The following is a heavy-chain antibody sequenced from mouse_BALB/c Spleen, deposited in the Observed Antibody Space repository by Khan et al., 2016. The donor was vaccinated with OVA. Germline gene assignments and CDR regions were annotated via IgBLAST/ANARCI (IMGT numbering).Heavy chain of an antibody. CDR1: GFTFSSYS. V-gene: IGHV5-6*01. D-gene: IGHD4-1*01. Sequence: EVQLVESGGDLVKPGGSLKLSCAASGFTFSSYSMSWVRQTPDKRLEWVASISCGGDYTYYPDSVKGRFTISRDNAKNTLYLQVSDPKSEDTAMYYCAYHLTGSFAYWGQGTLVTVSA. CDR2: ISCGGDYT. CDR3: AYHLTGSFAY. J-gene: IGHJ3*01.